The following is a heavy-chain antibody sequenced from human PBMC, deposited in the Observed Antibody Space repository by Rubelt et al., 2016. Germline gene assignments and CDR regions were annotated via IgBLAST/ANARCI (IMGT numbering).Heavy chain of an antibody. V-gene: IGHV3-23*01. CDR3: AKDGGGFGSSSGLYH. D-gene: IGHD6-6*01. Sequence: GLEWLSAISDSGDSTYYADFVKGRFTISRDNSKNTVYLQMNTLRPEDTAVYSCAKDGGGFGSSSGLYHWGQGTLVTVSS. CDR2: ISDSGDST. J-gene: IGHJ5*02.